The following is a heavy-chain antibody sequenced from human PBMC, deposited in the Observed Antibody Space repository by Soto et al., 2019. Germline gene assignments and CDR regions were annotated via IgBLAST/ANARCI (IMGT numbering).Heavy chain of an antibody. J-gene: IGHJ4*02. V-gene: IGHV4-39*01. CDR1: GGPIRSSSYY. D-gene: IGHD6-13*01. CDR3: ARRQSSSWYGL. CDR2: IYYSGST. Sequence: SETLSLTYTVSGGPIRSSSYYWGWIRQPPGKGLEWIGSIYYSGSTYYNPSLKSRVTISVDTSKNQFSLKLSSVTAADTAVYYCARRQSSSWYGLWGQGTLVTVS.